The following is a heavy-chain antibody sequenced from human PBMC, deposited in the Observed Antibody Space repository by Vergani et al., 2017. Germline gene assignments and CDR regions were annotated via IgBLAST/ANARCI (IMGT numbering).Heavy chain of an antibody. CDR2: IYYSGST. J-gene: IGHJ6*02. Sequence: QVQLQESGPGLVKPSQTLSLTCTVSGGSISSGDYYWSWIRQPPGKGLEWIGYIYYSGSTYYNPSLKSRVTISVDTSKNQFSLKLSSVTAADTAVYYCARDTKWDIAAAGSYYYYGMDVWGQGTTVTVSS. D-gene: IGHD6-13*01. CDR3: ARDTKWDIAAAGSYYYYGMDV. CDR1: GGSISSGDYY. V-gene: IGHV4-30-4*01.